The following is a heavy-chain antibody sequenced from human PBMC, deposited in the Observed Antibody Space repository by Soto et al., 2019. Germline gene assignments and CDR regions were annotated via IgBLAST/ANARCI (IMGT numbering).Heavy chain of an antibody. CDR3: ARLSTGYSYGGHGMDV. J-gene: IGHJ6*02. V-gene: IGHV5-51*01. CDR2: IYPGDSDT. Sequence: PGESLKISCKGSGYSFTSYWIGWVRQMPGKGLEWMGIIYPGDSDTRYSPSFQGQVTISADKSISTAYLQWSSLKASDTAIYYCARLSTGYSYGGHGMDVWGQGTTVTVSS. D-gene: IGHD5-18*01. CDR1: GYSFTSYW.